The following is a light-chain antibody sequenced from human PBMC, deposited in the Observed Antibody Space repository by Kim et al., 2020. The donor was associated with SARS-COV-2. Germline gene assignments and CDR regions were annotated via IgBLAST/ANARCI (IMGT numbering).Light chain of an antibody. CDR2: DTN. J-gene: IGLJ3*02. CDR3: LLSFGGVWV. V-gene: IGLV7-46*01. Sequence: QAVVTQEPSLTVSPGGTVTVTCGFSSGAVTSGHYPYWFQQKPGQAPRTLIYDTNNKHSWTPARFSGSLLGGKAALTLSGAQPEDEAQYYCLLSFGGVWVFGGGTQLTVL. CDR1: SGAVTSGHY.